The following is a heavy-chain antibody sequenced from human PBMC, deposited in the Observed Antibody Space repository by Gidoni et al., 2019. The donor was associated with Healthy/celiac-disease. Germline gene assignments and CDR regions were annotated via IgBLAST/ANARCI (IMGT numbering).Heavy chain of an antibody. CDR3: ARDRVYSGSYFIPFAFDI. CDR1: GFTFSSYS. CDR2: ISSSSSTI. V-gene: IGHV3-48*01. Sequence: EEQLVESGGGLVQPGGSLRLSFAASGFTFSSYSLNWVRQAPGKGLEWVSYISSSSSTIYYADSVKGRFTISRDNAKNSLYLQMNSLRAEDTAVYYCARDRVYSGSYFIPFAFDIWGQGTMVTVSS. D-gene: IGHD1-26*01. J-gene: IGHJ3*02.